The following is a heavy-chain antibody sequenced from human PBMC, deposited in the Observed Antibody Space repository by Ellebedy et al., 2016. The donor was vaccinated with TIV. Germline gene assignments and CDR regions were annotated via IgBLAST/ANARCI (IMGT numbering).Heavy chain of an antibody. V-gene: IGHV4-61*02. CDR2: ISPSGST. Sequence: SETLSLXCSVSGGSITNGNSYWSWIRQPAGKGLEWIGLISPSGSTNYNPSLNSRVTMSIDTSKNQLSLQVRSVTAADTAVYYCTRPNGGDYAFDIWGQGTMVTVSS. D-gene: IGHD4-17*01. CDR3: TRPNGGDYAFDI. CDR1: GGSITNGNSY. J-gene: IGHJ3*02.